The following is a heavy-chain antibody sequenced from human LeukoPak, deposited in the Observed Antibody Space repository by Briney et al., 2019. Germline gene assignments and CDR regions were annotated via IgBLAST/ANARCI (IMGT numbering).Heavy chain of an antibody. J-gene: IGHJ4*02. V-gene: IGHV3-33*06. Sequence: PGGSLRLSCAASGFTFSSYGMHWVRQAPGKGLEWVAVIWFDGSNEYYADSVKGRVTISRDSSKNTLYLHMNSLRAEDTAVYYCAKGESYSGSYSLYWGQGTLVTVSS. CDR1: GFTFSSYG. D-gene: IGHD1-26*01. CDR2: IWFDGSNE. CDR3: AKGESYSGSYSLY.